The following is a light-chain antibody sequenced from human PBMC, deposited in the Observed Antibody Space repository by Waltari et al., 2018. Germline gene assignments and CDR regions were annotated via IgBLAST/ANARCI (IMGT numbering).Light chain of an antibody. CDR2: SDS. CDR1: NIGTKN. J-gene: IGLJ2*01. Sequence: SYELTQPLSVSVALGQTAKITCGGNNIGTKNVHWYHQKPGQAPVLVISSDSNRPSGIPERFSGSNSGNTATLTISRAQAGDEADYYCQVWDSTTAGVFGGGTKLTVL. CDR3: QVWDSTTAGV. V-gene: IGLV3-9*01.